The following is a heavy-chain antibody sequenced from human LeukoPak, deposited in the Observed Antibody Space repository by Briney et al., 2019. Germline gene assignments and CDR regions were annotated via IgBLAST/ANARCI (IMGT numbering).Heavy chain of an antibody. Sequence: SETLSLTCAVYGGSFSGYYWSWIRQPPGKGLEWIGEINHSGGTNYNPSLKSRVTISVDTSKNQFSLKLSSVTAADTAVYYCARATAMAGYYYYYYMDVWGKGTTVTVSS. CDR1: GGSFSGYY. J-gene: IGHJ6*03. CDR2: INHSGGT. D-gene: IGHD5-18*01. CDR3: ARATAMAGYYYYYYMDV. V-gene: IGHV4-34*01.